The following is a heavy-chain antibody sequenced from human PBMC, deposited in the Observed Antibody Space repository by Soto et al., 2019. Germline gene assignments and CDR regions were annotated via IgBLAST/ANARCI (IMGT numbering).Heavy chain of an antibody. V-gene: IGHV1-58*01. CDR1: GFTFTGSG. Sequence: GASVKVSCKASGFTFTGSGVQWVRQARGQRLEWIGWIDAGSGNTKYAQKFQGRVTITRDTSASTAYMELSSLRSEDTAVYYCAFFDTAVVVHAAFDYWGQGTLVTVSS. CDR2: IDAGSGNT. J-gene: IGHJ4*02. CDR3: AFFDTAVVVHAAFDY. D-gene: IGHD5-18*01.